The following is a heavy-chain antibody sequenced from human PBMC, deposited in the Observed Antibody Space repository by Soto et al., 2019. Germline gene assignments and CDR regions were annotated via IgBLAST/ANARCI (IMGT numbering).Heavy chain of an antibody. Sequence: EVQLLESGGGLVQPGGSLRLSCVASGFTFTSYAMSWVRQAPGKGLEWVSLISGSGGNTYYADSLKGRFTISRDNSKNSLYLQMNSLRAEDTAVDYCGKHISAGTIDYWGQGTLVTVSS. J-gene: IGHJ4*02. V-gene: IGHV3-23*01. D-gene: IGHD2-21*01. CDR3: GKHISAGTIDY. CDR2: ISGSGGNT. CDR1: GFTFTSYA.